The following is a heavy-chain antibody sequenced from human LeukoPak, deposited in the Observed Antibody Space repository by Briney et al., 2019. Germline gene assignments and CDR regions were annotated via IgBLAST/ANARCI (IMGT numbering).Heavy chain of an antibody. CDR1: GGSISSGGYY. J-gene: IGHJ6*03. CDR2: IYYSGST. V-gene: IGHV4-31*03. Sequence: PSQTLSLTCTVSGGSISSGGYYWSWIRQHPRKGLEWIGYIYYSGSTYYNPSLKSRVTISVDTSKNQFSLKLSSVTAADTAVYYCARLLSSPNYDFWSGYFYYYYMDVWGKGTTVTVSS. CDR3: ARLLSSPNYDFWSGYFYYYYMDV. D-gene: IGHD3-3*01.